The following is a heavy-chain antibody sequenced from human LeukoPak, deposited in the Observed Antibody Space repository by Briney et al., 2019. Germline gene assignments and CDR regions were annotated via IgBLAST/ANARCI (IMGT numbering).Heavy chain of an antibody. CDR3: AREGRGYCSGGTCYSVDWFDP. CDR1: GSSINSDYY. V-gene: IGHV4-61*02. J-gene: IGHJ5*02. Sequence: PSETLSLTCAVLGSSINSDYYWSWIRQPAGKGLEWIGRIYTSGSTNYNPSLKSRVTISVDTSKNQFSLNLSSVTAADTAVYYCAREGRGYCSGGTCYSVDWFDPWGQGTLVTVSS. D-gene: IGHD2-15*01. CDR2: IYTSGST.